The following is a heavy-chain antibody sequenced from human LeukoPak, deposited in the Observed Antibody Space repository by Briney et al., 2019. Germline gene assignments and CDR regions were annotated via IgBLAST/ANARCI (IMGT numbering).Heavy chain of an antibody. CDR1: GFTFSRYA. D-gene: IGHD2-2*02. CDR3: AKVPAAIRYYSDY. V-gene: IGHV3-23*01. J-gene: IGHJ4*02. Sequence: GGSLGLSCAASGFTFSRYAMNWVRQAPGKGLEWVSAISGGGGSTYSADSVKGRFIISRDNSKNTLYLQMNSLKAEDTAVYYCAKVPAAIRYYSDYWGEGTLVTVSS. CDR2: ISGGGGST.